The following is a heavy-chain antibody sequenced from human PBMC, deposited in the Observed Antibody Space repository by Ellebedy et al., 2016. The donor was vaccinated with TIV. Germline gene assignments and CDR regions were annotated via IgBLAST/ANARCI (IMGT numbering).Heavy chain of an antibody. Sequence: PGGSLRLSCAASGFTVSSNYMSWVRQAPGKGLEWVSVIYRGGSTYYADSVKGRFTMSRDNSKNTLYLQMNSLRAEDTAVYYCARHCSGGSCSHHAFDIWGQGTMVTVSS. J-gene: IGHJ3*02. CDR3: ARHCSGGSCSHHAFDI. V-gene: IGHV3-66*04. CDR2: IYRGGST. CDR1: GFTVSSNY. D-gene: IGHD2-15*01.